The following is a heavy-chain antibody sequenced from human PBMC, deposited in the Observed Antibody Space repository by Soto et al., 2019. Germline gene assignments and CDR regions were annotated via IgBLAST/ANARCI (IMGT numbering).Heavy chain of an antibody. CDR2: IYSGGST. CDR3: TRGASSTASAPKD. V-gene: IGHV3-66*01. Sequence: GSLRLSCAASGFTVSGNHMTWVRQGPGKGLEWVSVIYSGGSTSHAETVKGRFTISRDDSENTLYLQMHSLRAEDTAVYYCTRGASSTASAPKDWGKGTLVTVSS. D-gene: IGHD2-21*02. CDR1: GFTVSGNH. J-gene: IGHJ4*02.